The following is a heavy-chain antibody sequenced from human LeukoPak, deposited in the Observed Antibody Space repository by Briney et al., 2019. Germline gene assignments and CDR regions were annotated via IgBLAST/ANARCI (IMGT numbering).Heavy chain of an antibody. CDR3: ASHKGF. CDR1: GGSISNNY. J-gene: IGHJ4*02. V-gene: IGHV4-59*01. Sequence: IPSETLSLTCTVSGGSISNNYWSWFRQPPGKGLEWIGYIYYSGSTNYNPSLKSRVTISVDTSKSQFSPKLSSVTAADTAVYYCASHKGFWGQGTLVTVSS. CDR2: IYYSGST.